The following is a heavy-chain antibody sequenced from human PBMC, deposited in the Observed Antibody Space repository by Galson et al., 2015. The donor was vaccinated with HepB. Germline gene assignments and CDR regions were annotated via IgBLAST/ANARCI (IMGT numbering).Heavy chain of an antibody. CDR2: ISAYNGNT. CDR1: GYTFTSYG. Sequence: SVKVSCKASGYTFTSYGISWVRQAPGQGLEWMGWISAYNGNTNYAQKLQGRVTMTTDTSTSTAYMELRSLRSDDTAVYYCATGYYDFWSGYYHYYYYGMDVWGQGTTVTVSS. D-gene: IGHD3-3*01. J-gene: IGHJ6*02. V-gene: IGHV1-18*01. CDR3: ATGYYDFWSGYYHYYYYGMDV.